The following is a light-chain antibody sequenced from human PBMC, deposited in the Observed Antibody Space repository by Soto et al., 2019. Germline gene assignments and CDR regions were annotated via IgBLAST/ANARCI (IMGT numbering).Light chain of an antibody. V-gene: IGKV3-20*01. CDR1: QSVGES. J-gene: IGKJ4*01. CDR3: QHYVSLPLT. Sequence: EIVLTQSPGTLSLSPGERATLSRRASQSVGESLVWYQQKPGQAPRLLIYRVFNRATGIPDRFSGSGSGTDFTLTISRLEPEDFAVYYCQHYVSLPLTFGGGTKVEIK. CDR2: RVF.